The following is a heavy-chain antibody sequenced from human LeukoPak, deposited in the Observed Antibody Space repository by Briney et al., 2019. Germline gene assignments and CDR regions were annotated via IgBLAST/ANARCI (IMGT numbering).Heavy chain of an antibody. CDR1: GFTFGDYY. Sequence: TGGSLRLSCAASGFTFGDYYMSWIRQAPGKGLEWVSYISSSGSTIYYADSVKGRFTISRDNAKNSLYLQMNSLRAEDTAVYYCARGRDGYNYRPFDYWGQGTLVTVSS. V-gene: IGHV3-11*01. CDR3: ARGRDGYNYRPFDY. J-gene: IGHJ4*02. CDR2: ISSSGSTI. D-gene: IGHD5-24*01.